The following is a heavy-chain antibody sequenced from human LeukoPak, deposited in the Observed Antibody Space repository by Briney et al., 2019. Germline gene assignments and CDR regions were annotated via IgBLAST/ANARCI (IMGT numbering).Heavy chain of an antibody. J-gene: IGHJ3*02. CDR3: ATVRREGYYSDAFDI. CDR2: FDPEDGET. CDR1: GYTLTELS. Sequence: ASVKVSCKVSGYTLTELSMHWVRQAPGKGLEWMGGFDPEDGETIYAQKFQGRVTMTEDTSTDTAYMELSSLRSEDTAVYYCATVRREGYYSDAFDIWGQGTMVTVSS. V-gene: IGHV1-24*01. D-gene: IGHD2-21*01.